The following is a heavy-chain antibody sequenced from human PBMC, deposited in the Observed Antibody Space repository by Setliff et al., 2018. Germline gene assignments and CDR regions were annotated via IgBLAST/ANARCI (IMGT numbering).Heavy chain of an antibody. J-gene: IGHJ4*02. Sequence: PGGSLRLSCAASGFTFRDYGMHWVRQAPGKGLEWVAVIWSDGTKKYYADSVKGRFTVSRDISRNTVFLDMNSLRAEGTAVYHCARDIDTTSHYGMFDYWGQGALVTVSS. CDR3: ARDIDTTSHYGMFDY. CDR2: IWSDGTKK. V-gene: IGHV3-33*01. CDR1: GFTFRDYG. D-gene: IGHD3-9*01.